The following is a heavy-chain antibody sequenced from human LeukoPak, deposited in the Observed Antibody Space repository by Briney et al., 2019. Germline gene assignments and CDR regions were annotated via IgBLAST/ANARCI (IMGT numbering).Heavy chain of an antibody. CDR1: GFTVSSNY. V-gene: IGHV3-53*05. J-gene: IGHJ5*02. CDR3: AKGILRFLEWTTFDP. D-gene: IGHD3-3*01. Sequence: GGSLRLSCAASGFTVSSNYMSWVRQAPGKGLEWVSVIYSGGSTYYADSVKGRFTISRDNSKNTLYLQMNSLRAEDTAVYYCAKGILRFLEWTTFDPWGQGTLVTVSS. CDR2: IYSGGST.